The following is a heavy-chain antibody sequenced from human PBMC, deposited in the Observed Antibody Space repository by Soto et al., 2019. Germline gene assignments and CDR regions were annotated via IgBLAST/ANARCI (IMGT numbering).Heavy chain of an antibody. D-gene: IGHD2-21*01. Sequence: GDSLKISCKGSGYSFTSYWITWVRQMPGKGLEWMGRIDPSASYTNYSPSFQGHVTISTDKSISTAYLQWSSLKASDTAMYYCARQGMIARLDHGMDVLGQGTTVTGSS. V-gene: IGHV5-10-1*01. CDR3: ARQGMIARLDHGMDV. J-gene: IGHJ6*02. CDR1: GYSFTSYW. CDR2: IDPSASYT.